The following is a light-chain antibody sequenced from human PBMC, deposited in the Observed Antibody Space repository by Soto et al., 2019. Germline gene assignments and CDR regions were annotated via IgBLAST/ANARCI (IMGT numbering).Light chain of an antibody. J-gene: IGLJ1*01. Sequence: QSALTQPASVSGSPGQSITISCTGTGSDIGSYNFVSWYQHHPGKAPKLMIYEVSNRPSGVSDRVSGSKSDNTASLSISGLQAEDEGDYYCYSYTSSSTYVFGTGTKLTVL. V-gene: IGLV2-14*01. CDR2: EVS. CDR3: YSYTSSSTYV. CDR1: GSDIGSYNF.